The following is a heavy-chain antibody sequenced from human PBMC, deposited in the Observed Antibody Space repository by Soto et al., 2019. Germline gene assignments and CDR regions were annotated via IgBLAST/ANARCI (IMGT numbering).Heavy chain of an antibody. D-gene: IGHD2-15*01. CDR1: GGTFSSYA. J-gene: IGHJ4*02. V-gene: IGHV1-69*13. CDR2: IIPIFGTA. CDR3: ARDPGYCSGGSCYPAPLDY. Sequence: SVKVSCKASGGTFSSYAISWVRQAPGQGLEWMGGIIPIFGTANYAQKFQGRVTITADESTSTAYMELSSLRSEDTAVYYCARDPGYCSGGSCYPAPLDYWGQGTLVTVSS.